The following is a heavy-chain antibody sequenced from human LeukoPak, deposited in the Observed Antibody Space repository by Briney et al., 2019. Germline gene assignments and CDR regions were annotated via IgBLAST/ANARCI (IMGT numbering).Heavy chain of an antibody. CDR3: ARASRPVYYFDY. V-gene: IGHV4-31*02. D-gene: IGHD2-8*01. Sequence: LRLSCAASGFTFSSYAMSWIRQHPGKGLEWIGYIYYSGSTYYNPSLKSRVTISVDTSKNQFSLKLSSVTAADTAVYYCARASRPVYYFDYWGQGTLVTVSS. CDR1: GFTFSSYA. J-gene: IGHJ4*02. CDR2: IYYSGST.